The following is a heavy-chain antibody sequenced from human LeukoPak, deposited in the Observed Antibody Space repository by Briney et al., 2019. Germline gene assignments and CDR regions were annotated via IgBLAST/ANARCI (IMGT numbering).Heavy chain of an antibody. CDR3: AKSNGYDFWSGYYDY. J-gene: IGHJ4*02. D-gene: IGHD3-3*01. CDR1: GFTFSSHA. CDR2: ISGSGGST. V-gene: IGHV3-23*01. Sequence: GGSLRLSCAASGFTFSSHAMSWVRQAPGKGLEWVSAISGSGGSTYYADSVKGRFTISRDNSKNTLYLQMNSLRAEDTTVYYCAKSNGYDFWSGYYDYWGQGTLVTVSS.